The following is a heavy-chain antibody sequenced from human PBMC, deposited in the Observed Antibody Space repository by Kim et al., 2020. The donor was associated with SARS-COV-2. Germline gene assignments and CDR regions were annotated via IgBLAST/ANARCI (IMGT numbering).Heavy chain of an antibody. Sequence: SETLSLTCTVSGGSISSSSYYWGWIRQPPGKGLEWIGSIYYSGSTYYNPSLKSRVTISVDTSKNKFSLKLSSVTAADTAVYYCARVPKGYYYGSGILDYWGQGTLVTVSS. V-gene: IGHV4-39*07. CDR3: ARVPKGYYYGSGILDY. CDR1: GGSISSSSYY. J-gene: IGHJ4*02. CDR2: IYYSGST. D-gene: IGHD3-10*01.